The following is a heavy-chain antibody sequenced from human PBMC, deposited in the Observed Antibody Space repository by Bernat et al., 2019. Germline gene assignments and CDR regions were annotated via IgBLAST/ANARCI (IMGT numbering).Heavy chain of an antibody. J-gene: IGHJ4*02. CDR1: GFTFSSYW. CDR2: INNDGIIT. Sequence: EVQLVESGGGLIQPGGSLRLSCAASGFTFSSYWMHWVRQAPGKGLVWVSRINNDGIITTYADSVKGRFTISRDNAKNTLYLRMNSLRAEETAVYYCASGISIFQGNVDDSWGEGPLVSVSS. CDR3: ASGISIFQGNVDDS. D-gene: IGHD2/OR15-2a*01. V-gene: IGHV3-74*01.